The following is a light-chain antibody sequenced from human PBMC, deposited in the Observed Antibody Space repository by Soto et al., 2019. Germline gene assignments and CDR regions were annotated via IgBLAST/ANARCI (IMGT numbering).Light chain of an antibody. CDR1: NSDVGGYNY. V-gene: IGLV2-14*03. CDR2: DVT. J-gene: IGLJ3*02. CDR3: NSYTSSSTLV. Sequence: QSVLTQPASVSGSPGQSITISCTGTNSDVGGYNYVSWYQQHPGKAPKLMIYDVTNRPSGVSNRFSGSNSGNTASLTISGLQADDEADYYCNSYTSSSTLVFGGGTKLTV.